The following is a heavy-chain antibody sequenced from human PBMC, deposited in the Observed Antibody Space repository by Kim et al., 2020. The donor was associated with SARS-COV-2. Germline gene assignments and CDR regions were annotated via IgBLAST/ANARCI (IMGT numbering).Heavy chain of an antibody. CDR3: ARVLGYCSSTSCRESYNWFDP. CDR2: INHSGST. V-gene: IGHV4-34*01. Sequence: SETLSLTCAVYGGSFSGYYWSWIRQPPGKGLEWIGEINHSGSTNYNPSLKSRVTISVDTSKNQFSLKLSSVTATDTAVYYCARVLGYCSSTSCRESYNWFDPWGQGSLVTVSS. CDR1: GGSFSGYY. D-gene: IGHD2-2*01. J-gene: IGHJ5*02.